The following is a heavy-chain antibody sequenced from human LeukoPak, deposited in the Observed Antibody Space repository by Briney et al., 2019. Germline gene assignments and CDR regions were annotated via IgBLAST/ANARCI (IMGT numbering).Heavy chain of an antibody. CDR1: GYTFTNYA. CDR3: AGNYAAVYGTQYFQH. Sequence: GASVKVSCKASGYTFTNYAMHWVRQAPGQRLEWMGWIHAGNGDTRYSQKLQGRVTFTRDTSASTAYMELSSLISEDTAVYYCAGNYAAVYGTQYFQHWGQGTLVTVSS. V-gene: IGHV1-3*01. CDR2: IHAGNGDT. J-gene: IGHJ1*01. D-gene: IGHD4-11*01.